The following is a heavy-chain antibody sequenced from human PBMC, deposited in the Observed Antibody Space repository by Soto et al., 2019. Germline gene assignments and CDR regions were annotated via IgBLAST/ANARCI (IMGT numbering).Heavy chain of an antibody. CDR2: IWYDGSNK. J-gene: IGHJ6*02. CDR1: GFTFSSYG. Sequence: PGGSLRLSCAASGFTFSSYGMHWVRQAPGKGLEWVAVIWYDGSNKYYADSVKGRFTISRDNSKNTLYLQMNSLRAEDTAVYYCARDVLASYYDFWSGYYTQDYYYYYGMDVWGQGTTVTVSS. CDR3: ARDVLASYYDFWSGYYTQDYYYYYGMDV. V-gene: IGHV3-33*01. D-gene: IGHD3-3*01.